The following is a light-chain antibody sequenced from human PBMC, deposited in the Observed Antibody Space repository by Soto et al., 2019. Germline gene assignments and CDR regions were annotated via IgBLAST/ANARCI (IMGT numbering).Light chain of an antibody. CDR1: SSDVGAYDS. V-gene: IGLV2-14*01. CDR3: SSWTSSTTPHV. J-gene: IGLJ1*01. CDR2: EVG. Sequence: QSALTQPASVPGSPGQSIAVSCTGTSSDVGAYDSVSWYQQHPGKAPKLLIYEVGNRPSGVSNRFSGSKSGNTASLTISGLQAEDEADYYCSSWTSSTTPHVFGSGTKLTVL.